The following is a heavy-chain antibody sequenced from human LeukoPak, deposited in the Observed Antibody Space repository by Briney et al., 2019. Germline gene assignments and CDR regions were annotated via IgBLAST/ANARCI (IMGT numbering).Heavy chain of an antibody. CDR2: IYTSGST. J-gene: IGHJ4*02. CDR1: GGSISSGSYY. Sequence: NPSETLSLTCTVSGGSISSGSYYWSWIRQPAGKGLEWIGRIYTSGSTNYNPSLKSRVTISVDTPKNQFSLKLSSVTAADTAVYYCARIVDGRLTFYFDYWGQGTLVTVSS. V-gene: IGHV4-61*02. D-gene: IGHD2-21*01. CDR3: ARIVDGRLTFYFDY.